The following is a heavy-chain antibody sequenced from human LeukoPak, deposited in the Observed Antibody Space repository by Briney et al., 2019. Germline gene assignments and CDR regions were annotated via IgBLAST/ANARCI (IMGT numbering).Heavy chain of an antibody. CDR3: ARERYSSGWSFLYYFDY. V-gene: IGHV4-4*07. J-gene: IGHJ4*02. CDR1: GGSISTYY. CDR2: IYTDGAI. D-gene: IGHD6-13*01. Sequence: SETLSLTCTLSGGSISTYYWSWIRQPAGKGLEWIGRIYTDGAIYYSPSLKSRVTMSIDTSNNQFSLRLTSVTAADTAVYYCARERYSSGWSFLYYFDYWGQGILVTVSS.